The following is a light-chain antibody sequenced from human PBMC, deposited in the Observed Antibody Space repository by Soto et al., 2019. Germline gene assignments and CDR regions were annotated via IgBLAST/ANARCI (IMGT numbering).Light chain of an antibody. J-gene: IGLJ2*01. CDR1: SSDIGDYNY. CDR3: SSYAGIKNVV. V-gene: IGLV2-8*01. CDR2: EVF. Sequence: QSALTQPPSAYGSPGQSVTISCTGASSDIGDYNYVSWYQQHPGKAPKLIIYEVFQRPSGVPDRVSGSKSGNTASLTVSGLQAEDEADYYCSSYAGIKNVVFGGGNKLTVL.